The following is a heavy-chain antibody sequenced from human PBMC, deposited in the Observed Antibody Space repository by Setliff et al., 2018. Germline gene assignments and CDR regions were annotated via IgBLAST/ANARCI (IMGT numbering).Heavy chain of an antibody. Sequence: PSETLSLTCTVSGGSISSSSYYWGWIRQPPGKGLEWIGSIYYSGSTYYTPSLKSRVTISVDTSKNQFSLKLSSVTAADTAVYDCARVLAAAGYYYYGMDVWGQGTTVTVSS. CDR3: ARVLAAAGYYYYGMDV. V-gene: IGHV4-39*07. CDR1: GGSISSSSYY. D-gene: IGHD6-13*01. J-gene: IGHJ6*02. CDR2: IYYSGST.